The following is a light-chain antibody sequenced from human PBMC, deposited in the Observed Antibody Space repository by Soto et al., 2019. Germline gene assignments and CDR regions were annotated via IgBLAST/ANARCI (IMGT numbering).Light chain of an antibody. CDR2: GAS. V-gene: IGKV1-12*01. J-gene: IGKJ4*01. CDR3: QQDNSFPLT. Sequence: DIQMTQSPSSVSASVGDRVTITCRAGQGISTWLAWYQQKPGKAPSLLIFGASSLHSGIPSRFSGSGSGTDFPLTISSLQPEDFATYYCQQDNSFPLTFGGGTKVEIK. CDR1: QGISTW.